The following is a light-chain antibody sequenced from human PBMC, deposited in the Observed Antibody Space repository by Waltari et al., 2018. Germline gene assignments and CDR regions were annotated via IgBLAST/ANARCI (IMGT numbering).Light chain of an antibody. CDR3: HQYNYYPWT. CDR2: KAS. J-gene: IGKJ1*01. Sequence: DIQLTQSPSTLSASVGDRVTITCRASQSITTWLAWFQQKPGKAPKVLIYKASSVESGVPSRFSGSGSGTEFTLTISSLQPDDFTTYYCHQYNYYPWTFGQGTKVEIK. V-gene: IGKV1-5*03. CDR1: QSITTW.